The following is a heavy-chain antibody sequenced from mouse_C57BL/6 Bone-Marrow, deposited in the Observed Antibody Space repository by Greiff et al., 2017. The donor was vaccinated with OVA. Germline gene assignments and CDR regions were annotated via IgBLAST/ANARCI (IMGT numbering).Heavy chain of an antibody. CDR3: TRKSYSSSWDWLAY. CDR1: GFTFSDAW. D-gene: IGHD1-1*01. CDR2: IRNKANNHAT. V-gene: IGHV6-6*01. Sequence: EVQGVESGGGLVQPGGSMKLSCAASGFTFSDAWMDWVRQSPEKGLEWVAEIRNKANNHATYYAESVKGRFTISRDDSKSSVYMQMNSLRAEDTGIYYCTRKSYSSSWDWLAYWGQGTLVTVSA. J-gene: IGHJ3*01.